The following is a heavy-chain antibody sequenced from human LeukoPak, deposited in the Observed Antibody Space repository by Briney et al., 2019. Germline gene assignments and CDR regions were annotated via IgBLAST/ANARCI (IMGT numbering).Heavy chain of an antibody. D-gene: IGHD3-22*01. V-gene: IGHV3-66*01. CDR2: IYSGGST. CDR1: GFTVSSNY. J-gene: IGHJ4*02. Sequence: GGSLRLSCAASGFTVSSNYMSWVRQAPGKGLEWVSVIYSGGSTYHADPVKGRFTISRDNSKNTLYLQMNSLRAEDTAVYYCARTERGYYDSSGYHGGFDFDYWGQGTLVTVSS. CDR3: ARTERGYYDSSGYHGGFDFDY.